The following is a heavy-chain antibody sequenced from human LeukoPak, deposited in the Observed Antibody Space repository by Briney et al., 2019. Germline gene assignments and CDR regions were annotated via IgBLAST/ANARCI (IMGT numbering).Heavy chain of an antibody. Sequence: GGSLRLSCAASGFTFSSYSMNWVRQAPGEGLEWVSSISSSSNYIYYADSVKGRFIISRDNAKNSLYLQMNSLRAEDTAVYFCARGISVMDYWGQGTLVTVSS. J-gene: IGHJ4*02. CDR3: ARGISVMDY. V-gene: IGHV3-21*01. CDR1: GFTFSSYS. CDR2: ISSSSNYI.